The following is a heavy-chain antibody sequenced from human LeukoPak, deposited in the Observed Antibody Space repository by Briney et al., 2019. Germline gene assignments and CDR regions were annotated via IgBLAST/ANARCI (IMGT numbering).Heavy chain of an antibody. J-gene: IGHJ6*03. CDR2: ISYDGNNK. V-gene: IGHV3-30*04. Sequence: GGSLRLSCAASGFTFSSYTMHWVRQAPGKGLEWVAVISYDGNNKYYADSAKGRFTVSRDNSKNTLYLQMKSLGAEDTAVYYCAKGGGYEAQYYYYYLDVWGKGTTVTISS. CDR1: GFTFSSYT. D-gene: IGHD5-12*01. CDR3: AKGGGYEAQYYYYYLDV.